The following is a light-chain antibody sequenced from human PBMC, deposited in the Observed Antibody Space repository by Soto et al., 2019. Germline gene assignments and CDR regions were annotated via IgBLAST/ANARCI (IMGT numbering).Light chain of an antibody. CDR2: DVS. J-gene: IGLJ2*01. V-gene: IGLV2-14*01. CDR1: SSDVGDYDF. Sequence: HSALTQPASVSGSPGQSITISCTGASSDVGDYDFVSWYQQHPGKAPKLIIYDVSNRPSGVSNRFSASKSGNTASLTISGLQAEDEADYYCSSYTTSYNVVFGGGTKLTVL. CDR3: SSYTTSYNVV.